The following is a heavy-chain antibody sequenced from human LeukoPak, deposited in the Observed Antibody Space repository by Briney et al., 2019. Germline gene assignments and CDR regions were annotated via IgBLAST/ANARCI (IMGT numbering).Heavy chain of an antibody. V-gene: IGHV1-2*02. CDR1: GYTFTGYY. Sequence: ASVKVSCEASGYTFTGYYMHWVRQAPGQGLEWMGWINPNSGGTNYAQKFQGRVTMTRDTSISTAYMELSRLRSDDTAVYYCGRGRIAAAGIVYWGQGTLVSVSS. CDR3: GRGRIAAAGIVY. CDR2: INPNSGGT. D-gene: IGHD6-13*01. J-gene: IGHJ4*02.